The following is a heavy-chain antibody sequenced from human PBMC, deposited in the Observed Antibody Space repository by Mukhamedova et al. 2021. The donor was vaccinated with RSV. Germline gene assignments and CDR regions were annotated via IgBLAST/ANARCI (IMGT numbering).Heavy chain of an antibody. CDR2: KSGDM. Sequence: KSGDMGSADSVRGRFTISRDNAKNSLYLQMNSLRPEDTALYYCVKDSAAGNWYFDLWGRGTPVSVFS. J-gene: IGHJ2*01. CDR3: VKDSAAGNWYFDL. V-gene: IGHV3-9*01. D-gene: IGHD6-19*01.